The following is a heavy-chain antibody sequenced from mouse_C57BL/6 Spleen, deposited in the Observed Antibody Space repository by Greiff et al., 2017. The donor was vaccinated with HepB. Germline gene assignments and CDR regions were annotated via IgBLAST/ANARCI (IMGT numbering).Heavy chain of an antibody. J-gene: IGHJ4*01. Sequence: EVKLVESGGDLVKPGGSLKLSCAASGFTFSSYGMSWVRQTPDKRLEWVATISSGGSYTYYPDSVKGRFTITRDNAKNTLYLQMSSRKSEDTAMYYRARYSSGYYAIGYWGQGTSVTVPS. CDR2: ISSGGSYT. D-gene: IGHD3-2*02. V-gene: IGHV5-6*01. CDR1: GFTFSSYG. CDR3: ARYSSGYYAIGY.